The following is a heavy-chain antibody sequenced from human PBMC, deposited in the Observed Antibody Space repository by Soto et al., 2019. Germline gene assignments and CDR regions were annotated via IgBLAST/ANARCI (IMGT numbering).Heavy chain of an antibody. J-gene: IGHJ3*01. D-gene: IGHD3-10*01. Sequence: GGSLRLSCTASGFTFGDYAMSWVRQAPGKGLEWVGFIRSKGSGGTSEYAASVKGRFPFSRDDSKSIAYLQMNSLKIEDTAVYYCTRDQPITPWGQGTMVTVSS. CDR2: IRSKGSGGTS. V-gene: IGHV3-49*04. CDR3: TRDQPITP. CDR1: GFTFGDYA.